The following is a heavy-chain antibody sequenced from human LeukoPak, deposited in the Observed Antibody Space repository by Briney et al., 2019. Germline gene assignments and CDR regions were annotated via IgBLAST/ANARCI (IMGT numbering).Heavy chain of an antibody. CDR2: ITSSGNSI. CDR1: GFSFRSHG. V-gene: IGHV3-48*01. CDR3: ARDVATSSWATFY. J-gene: IGHJ4*02. Sequence: PGGSLRLSCAASGFSFRSHGMNWVRQAPGKGLEWVSYITSSGNSINYADSVKGRFTISRDNAKNSLYLQMNSLRVEDTAVYYCARDVATSSWATFYWGPGTLVTASS. D-gene: IGHD6-13*01.